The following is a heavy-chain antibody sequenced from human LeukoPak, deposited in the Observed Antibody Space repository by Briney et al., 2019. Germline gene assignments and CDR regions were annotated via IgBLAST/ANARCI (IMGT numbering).Heavy chain of an antibody. CDR2: INSDGINT. D-gene: IGHD3-22*01. CDR3: ARDLGQYYDTSDNWFDP. Sequence: GGSLRLSCAASGFTFSSYEMIWVRQAPGKGLVWVSRINSDGINTSYADSVKGRSTISRDNAKNTLNLQMNSLRAEDTAVYYCARDLGQYYDTSDNWFDPWGQGTLVTVSS. V-gene: IGHV3-74*01. CDR1: GFTFSSYE. J-gene: IGHJ5*02.